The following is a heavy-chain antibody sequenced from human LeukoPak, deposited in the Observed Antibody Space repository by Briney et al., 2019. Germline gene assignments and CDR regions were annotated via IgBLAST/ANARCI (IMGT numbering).Heavy chain of an antibody. J-gene: IGHJ4*02. CDR3: ARVDSSGYYYNDY. CDR2: IIPFLGKT. V-gene: IGHV1-69*10. D-gene: IGHD3-22*01. CDR1: GGSFSTYT. Sequence: ASVKVSCKASGGSFSTYTFTWVRQAPGQGLEWMGGIIPFLGKTDYAQKFQGRVTITADESTTTAYMELSSLRSDDTAVYYCARVDSSGYYYNDYWGQGTLVTVSS.